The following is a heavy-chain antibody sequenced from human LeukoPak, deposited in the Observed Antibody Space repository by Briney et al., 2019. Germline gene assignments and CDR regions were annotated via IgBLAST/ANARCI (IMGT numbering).Heavy chain of an antibody. V-gene: IGHV4-34*01. CDR3: ASYMYYDILTGYYTGDDAFDI. J-gene: IGHJ3*02. CDR1: GGSFSGYY. Sequence: ASETLSLTCAVYGGSFSGYYWSWIRQPPGKGLEWIGEINHSGSTNYNPSLKSRVTISVDTSKNQFSLKLSSVTAADTAVYYCASYMYYDILTGYYTGDDAFDIWGQGTMVTVSS. CDR2: INHSGST. D-gene: IGHD3-9*01.